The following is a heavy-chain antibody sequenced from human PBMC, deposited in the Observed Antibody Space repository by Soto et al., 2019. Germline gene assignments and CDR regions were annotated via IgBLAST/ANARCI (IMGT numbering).Heavy chain of an antibody. CDR1: GGSLSSGGCY. V-gene: IGHV4-31*03. CDR3: AGGYCSSTSCYGGTFY. D-gene: IGHD2-2*03. CDR2: IYYSGST. Sequence: TSETLSVTCPVSGGSLSSGGCYWSWIRQHPGKGLEWIGYIYYSGSTYYNPSLKRRVTISVDTSKNQFSLKLSSLRSEDTAVYYCAGGYCSSTSCYGGTFYWGQGTLVTVSS. J-gene: IGHJ4*02.